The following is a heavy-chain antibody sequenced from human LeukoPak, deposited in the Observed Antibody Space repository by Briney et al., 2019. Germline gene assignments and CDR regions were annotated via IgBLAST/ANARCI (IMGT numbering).Heavy chain of an antibody. CDR1: GGSFSGYY. V-gene: IGHV4-34*01. J-gene: IGHJ4*02. CDR3: ARRRLGYYFDY. Sequence: SETLSLTCGVYGGSFSGYYWSWIRQPPGKGLEWIGEINPRGSTNYNPSLKSQVTLSADTSKNQFSLTLNSVTAADTAVYYCARRRLGYYFDYWGQGTLVTVSS. D-gene: IGHD5-24*01. CDR2: INPRGST.